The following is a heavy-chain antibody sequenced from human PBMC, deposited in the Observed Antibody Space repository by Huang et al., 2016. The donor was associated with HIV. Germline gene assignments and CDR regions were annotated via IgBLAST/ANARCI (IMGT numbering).Heavy chain of an antibody. V-gene: IGHV3-7*03. D-gene: IGHD1-7*01. J-gene: IGHJ6*02. CDR3: ATKTAGMDI. CDR1: TFRFGAYW. CDR2: IRQDESEK. Sequence: VESGGRLVQPGGSIRLSCVGSTFRFGAYWMSWVRQPPGKGLEWVANIRQDESEKYYGDSVKGRFNSSRDNAKKVVFLEMNNVRVEDTATYFCATKTAGMDIWGQGTTVTVS.